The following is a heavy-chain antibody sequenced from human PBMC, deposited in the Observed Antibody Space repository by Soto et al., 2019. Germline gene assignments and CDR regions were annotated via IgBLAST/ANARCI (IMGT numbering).Heavy chain of an antibody. Sequence: SETLSLTCAVYGGSFSGYYWSWIRQPPGKGLEWIGEINHSGSTNYNPSLKSRVTISVDTSKNQFSLKLSSVTAADTAVYYCARGPGTGTTDMKAFDIWGQGTMVTVSS. CDR2: INHSGST. V-gene: IGHV4-34*01. CDR3: ARGPGTGTTDMKAFDI. J-gene: IGHJ3*02. CDR1: GGSFSGYY. D-gene: IGHD1-7*01.